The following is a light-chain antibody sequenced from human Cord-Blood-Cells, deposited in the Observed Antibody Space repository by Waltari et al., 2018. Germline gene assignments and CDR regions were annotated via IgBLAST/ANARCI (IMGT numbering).Light chain of an antibody. V-gene: IGLV2-11*01. J-gene: IGLJ1*01. CDR1: SSDVGGYNY. CDR2: DVS. CDR3: CSYAGSYV. Sequence: QSALTQPRSVSGSPGQSVTISCTGTSSDVGGYNYVSLYQQHPGKAPKLMIYDVSKRPSGVPDRVSGSKSGNTASLTISGLQAEDEADYYCCSYAGSYVFGTGTKVTVL.